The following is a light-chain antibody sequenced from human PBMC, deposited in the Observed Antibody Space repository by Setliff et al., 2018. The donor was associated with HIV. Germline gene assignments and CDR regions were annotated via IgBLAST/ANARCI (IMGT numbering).Light chain of an antibody. Sequence: QSVLAQPASVSGSPGQPIIISCIGTSSDVGSYNLVSWYQQHPGKVPKLMIYEVSNRPSGISNRFSGSKSGNTASLTISGLQAEDEADYYCSSYRSGNTLVFGTGTKVTVL. CDR1: SSDVGSYNL. CDR2: EVS. CDR3: SSYRSGNTLV. V-gene: IGLV2-14*02. J-gene: IGLJ1*01.